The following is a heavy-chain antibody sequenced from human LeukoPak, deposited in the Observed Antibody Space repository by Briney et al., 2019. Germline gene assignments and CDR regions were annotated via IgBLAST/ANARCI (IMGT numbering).Heavy chain of an antibody. D-gene: IGHD6-13*01. Sequence: PGGSLRLSCAASGFTFSSYGMHWVRQAPGKGVEWVAVISYDGSHKYYADSVKGRFTISRDNSKSTLYLQMNSLRAEDTAVYYCAKDLGRYSSSLIWGQGTLVTVSS. CDR3: AKDLGRYSSSLI. CDR1: GFTFSSYG. CDR2: ISYDGSHK. J-gene: IGHJ4*02. V-gene: IGHV3-30*18.